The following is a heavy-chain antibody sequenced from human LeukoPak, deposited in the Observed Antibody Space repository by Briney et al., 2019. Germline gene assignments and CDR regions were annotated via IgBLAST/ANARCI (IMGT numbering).Heavy chain of an antibody. D-gene: IGHD5-18*01. V-gene: IGHV3-73*01. J-gene: IGHJ4*02. CDR1: GFTFSGSA. CDR2: IRSKANSYAT. Sequence: GGSLRLSCAASGFTFSGSATHWVRQASGKGLEWVGRIRSKANSYATAYAASVKGRFTISRDDSKNTAYLQMNSLKTEDTAVYYCTTPGRGYSYGEVDYWGQGTLVTVSS. CDR3: TTPGRGYSYGEVDY.